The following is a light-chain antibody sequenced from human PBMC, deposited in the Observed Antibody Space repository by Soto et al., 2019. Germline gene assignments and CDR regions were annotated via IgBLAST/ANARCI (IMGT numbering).Light chain of an antibody. V-gene: IGLV2-14*01. J-gene: IGLJ1*01. CDR1: SSDVGGYNY. CDR2: DVS. CDR3: GSYTSRSTYV. Sequence: QSVLTQPASVSGSPGQSITISCTGTSSDVGGYNYVSWYQQHPGKAPKLMIYDVSNRPSGVSNRFSGSKSGNTASLTISGLHAEDDADYYCGSYTSRSTYVFGNGTRSXS.